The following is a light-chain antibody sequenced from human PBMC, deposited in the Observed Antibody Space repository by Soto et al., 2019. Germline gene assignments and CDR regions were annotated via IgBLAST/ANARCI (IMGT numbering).Light chain of an antibody. V-gene: IGKV3-20*01. CDR2: GAS. CDR1: QSVSSSY. CDR3: QQCGSSPWT. Sequence: EIVLTQSPGTLSLSPGGRATLSCRASQSVSSSYVAWYQQKPGQAPRLLIYGASSRATGIPDRFSGSGSGTDFTLTISRLEPEDFALYYCQQCGSSPWTFGQGTKVDIK. J-gene: IGKJ1*01.